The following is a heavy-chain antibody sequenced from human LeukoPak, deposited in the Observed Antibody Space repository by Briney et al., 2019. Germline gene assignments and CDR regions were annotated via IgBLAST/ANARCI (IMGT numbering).Heavy chain of an antibody. D-gene: IGHD4-17*01. CDR3: ARVGRLQYGDYVAFDY. CDR2: ISVSGTTM. J-gene: IGHJ4*02. V-gene: IGHV3-11*01. Sequence: LSLTCTVSGGSISSGDYYWTWIRQAPGKGLEWISYISVSGTTMYYADSVKGRFTLSRDNAKNSLYLQMNSLRADDTAVYYCARVGRLQYGDYVAFDYWGQGALVTVSS. CDR1: GGSISSGDYY.